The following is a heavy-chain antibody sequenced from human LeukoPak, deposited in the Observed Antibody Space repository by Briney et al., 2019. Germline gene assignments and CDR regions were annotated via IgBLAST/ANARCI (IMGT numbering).Heavy chain of an antibody. Sequence: SETLSLSCAVYGGSFSGYYWSWNRQPPGKGLEWIGEINHSGSTNYNPSLKSRVTISVDTSKNQFSLKLSSVTAADTAVYYCARGSSRYSIWGQGTMVTVSS. CDR1: GGSFSGYY. D-gene: IGHD3-16*02. CDR3: ARGSSRYSI. J-gene: IGHJ3*02. CDR2: INHSGST. V-gene: IGHV4-34*01.